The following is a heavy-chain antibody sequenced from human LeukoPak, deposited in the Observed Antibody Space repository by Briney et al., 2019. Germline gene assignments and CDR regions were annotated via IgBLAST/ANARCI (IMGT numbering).Heavy chain of an antibody. J-gene: IGHJ4*02. V-gene: IGHV3-23*01. CDR2: ISGRGGST. CDR1: GFTFSSYA. Sequence: PGGSLRLSCAASGFTFSSYAMSWVRQAPGKGLEWVSAISGRGGSTYYADSVKGRFTISRDNSKNTLYLQMNSLRAEDTAVYYCAKDSRGNGASDYWGQGTLVTVSS. D-gene: IGHD3-10*01. CDR3: AKDSRGNGASDY.